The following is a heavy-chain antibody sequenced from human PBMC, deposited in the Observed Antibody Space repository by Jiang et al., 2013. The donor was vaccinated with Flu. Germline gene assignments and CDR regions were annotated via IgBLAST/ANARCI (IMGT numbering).Heavy chain of an antibody. CDR3: ARALKYSGFELPYFDF. Sequence: GSGLVKPSQTLSLTCTVSGASTSSGGYYWGWVRQHPGKGLEWIGCIYYSGTTYYNPSLKSRITISVDTSRNQFSLKLTSVTAADTAVYYCARALKYSGFELPYFDFWGPEPWSPSP. J-gene: IGHJ4*01. D-gene: IGHD5-12*01. CDR2: IYYSGTT. CDR1: GASTSSGGYY. V-gene: IGHV4-31*03.